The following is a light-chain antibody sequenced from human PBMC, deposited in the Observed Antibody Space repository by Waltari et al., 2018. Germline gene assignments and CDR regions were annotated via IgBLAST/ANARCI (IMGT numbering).Light chain of an antibody. CDR3: QQYYKTPS. CDR2: WAS. V-gene: IGKV4-1*01. CDR1: QDILYSSNNNNY. J-gene: IGKJ4*01. Sequence: DIVMTQSPGSLVVSPGGRATINCKSGQDILYSSNNNNYLAWYQHKPGQSPKLLFYWASTRASGVPDRFSGSGSGTDFTLTISRVQADDAAIYYCQQYYKTPSFGGGTMLEI.